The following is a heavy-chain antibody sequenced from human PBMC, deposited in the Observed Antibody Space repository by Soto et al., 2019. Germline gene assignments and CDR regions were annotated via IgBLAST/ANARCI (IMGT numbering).Heavy chain of an antibody. J-gene: IGHJ3*02. Sequence: GGSLRLSCAASGFTFSSYAISWVRQAPGKGLEWVSAISVSGGSTYYADSVKGRFTISRDNSKNTLYLQMNSLRAEDTAVYYCVMADSSGYYGPGAFDIWGQGTMVTVSS. CDR2: ISVSGGST. V-gene: IGHV3-23*01. CDR3: VMADSSGYYGPGAFDI. CDR1: GFTFSSYA. D-gene: IGHD3-22*01.